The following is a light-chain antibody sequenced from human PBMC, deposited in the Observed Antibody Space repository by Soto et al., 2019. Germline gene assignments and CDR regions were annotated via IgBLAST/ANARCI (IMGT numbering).Light chain of an antibody. CDR1: QSISSY. Sequence: DIRMTQSPSALSASVGDRFTVTCRASQSISSYLNWYQQKPGKAPKLLIYAAFSLQSGVPSRFSGSGSGTDFTLTINSLQPEDFATYYCQQGYSMPWTFGQGTKVDIK. CDR3: QQGYSMPWT. CDR2: AAF. V-gene: IGKV1-39*01. J-gene: IGKJ1*01.